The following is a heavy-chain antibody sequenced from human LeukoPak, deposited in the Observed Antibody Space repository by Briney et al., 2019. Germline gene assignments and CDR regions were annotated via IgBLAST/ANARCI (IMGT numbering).Heavy chain of an antibody. CDR1: GGSISSYY. CDR3: ARWGLWFGELRDPDAHYGMDV. CDR2: IYYSGST. Sequence: SETLSLTCTVSGGSISSYYWSWIRQLPGKGLEWIGYIYYSGSTNYNPSLKSRVTISVDTSKNQFSLKLSSVTAADTAVYYCARWGLWFGELRDPDAHYGMDVWGQGTTVTVSS. V-gene: IGHV4-59*01. J-gene: IGHJ6*02. D-gene: IGHD3-10*01.